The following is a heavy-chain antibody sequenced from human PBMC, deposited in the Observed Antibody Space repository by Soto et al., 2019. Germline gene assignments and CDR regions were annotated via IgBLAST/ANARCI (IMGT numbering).Heavy chain of an antibody. CDR1: GFSLSTSGVG. Sequence: SGPTLVNPTQTLTLTCTFSGFSLSTSGVGVGWIRQPPGKALEWLGIIYWDDDKRYRPSLKSRLTITKDTSKNQVVLTMTNMDPVDTATYYCAHRIGYYYASRMAFDIWGQGTMVTVSS. D-gene: IGHD3-10*01. CDR3: AHRIGYYYASRMAFDI. J-gene: IGHJ3*02. V-gene: IGHV2-5*02. CDR2: IYWDDDK.